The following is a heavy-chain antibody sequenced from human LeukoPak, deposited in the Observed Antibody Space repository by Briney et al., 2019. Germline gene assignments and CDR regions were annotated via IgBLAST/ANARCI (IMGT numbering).Heavy chain of an antibody. CDR2: INPNSGGT. J-gene: IGHJ4*02. CDR1: GYTFTGYY. V-gene: IGHV1-2*02. Sequence: RASVEVSCKASGYTFTGYYMHWVRQAPGQGLEWMGWINPNSGGTNYAQKFQGRVTMTRDTSISTAYMELSRLRSDDTAVYYCARDPGSSGYYSWYFDYWGQGTLVTVSS. D-gene: IGHD3-22*01. CDR3: ARDPGSSGYYSWYFDY.